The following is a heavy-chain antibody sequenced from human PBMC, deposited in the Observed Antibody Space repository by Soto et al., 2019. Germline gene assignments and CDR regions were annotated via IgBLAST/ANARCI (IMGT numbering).Heavy chain of an antibody. CDR1: GFTFSNAW. CDR2: IKSKTDGGTT. CDR3: TTGVPAAPPYYFDY. Sequence: GSLRLSCAASGFTFSNAWMSWVRQAPGKGLEWVGRIKSKTDGGTTDYAAPVKGRFTISRDDSKNTLYLQMNSLKTEDTAVYYCTTGVPAAPPYYFDYWGQGTLVTVSS. V-gene: IGHV3-15*01. D-gene: IGHD2-2*01. J-gene: IGHJ4*02.